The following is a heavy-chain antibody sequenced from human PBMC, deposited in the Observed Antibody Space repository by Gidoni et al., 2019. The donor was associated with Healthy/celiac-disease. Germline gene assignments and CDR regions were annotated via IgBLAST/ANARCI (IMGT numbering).Heavy chain of an antibody. V-gene: IGHV1-2*02. J-gene: IGHJ4*02. CDR3: ARVKGRIGYSYGLDYFDY. Sequence: QVQLVQSGAEVKKPGASVKVSCKASGYTFTGYYMHWVRQAPGQGLEWMGWINPNSGGTNYAQKFQGRVTMTRDTSISTAYMELSRLRSDDTAVYYCARVKGRIGYSYGLDYFDYWGQGTLVTVSS. CDR2: INPNSGGT. D-gene: IGHD5-18*01. CDR1: GYTFTGYY.